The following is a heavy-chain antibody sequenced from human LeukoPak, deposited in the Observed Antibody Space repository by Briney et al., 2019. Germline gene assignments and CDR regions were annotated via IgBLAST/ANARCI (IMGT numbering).Heavy chain of an antibody. CDR2: TYTGGNS. Sequence: GGSLRLSCAASGFTVSSIHMVWVRQAPGKGLEWVSVTYTGGNSYYADSVKGRFIISRDISKNTLYLQMSSLRAEDTAVYYCAKGLSGSITIFGVVSDYWGQGTLVTVSS. CDR3: AKGLSGSITIFGVVSDY. CDR1: GFTVSSIH. D-gene: IGHD3-3*01. J-gene: IGHJ4*02. V-gene: IGHV3-53*01.